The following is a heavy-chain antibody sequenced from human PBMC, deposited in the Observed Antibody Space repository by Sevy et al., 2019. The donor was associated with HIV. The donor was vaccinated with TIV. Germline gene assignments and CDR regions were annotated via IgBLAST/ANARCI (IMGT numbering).Heavy chain of an antibody. J-gene: IGHJ5*01. D-gene: IGHD3-9*01. CDR2: VYNSGTT. CDR3: ARQLSYYDSLTGSQRGYWLDT. CDR1: SGSISSSSQF. V-gene: IGHV4-39*01. Sequence: SETLSLTCTVSSGSISSSSQFWAWIRQSPGKGLEWIGNVYNSGTTEYNPSLKSRITISVDTSKNKFSLKLTSVTAAETAVYYCARQLSYYDSLTGSQRGYWLDTWGHGNLVTVSS.